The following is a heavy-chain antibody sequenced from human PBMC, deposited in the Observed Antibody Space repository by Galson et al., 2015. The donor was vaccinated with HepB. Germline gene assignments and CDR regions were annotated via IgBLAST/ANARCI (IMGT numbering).Heavy chain of an antibody. CDR2: ISGSGGNT. CDR1: GFTFSSYA. CDR3: AKDGQWLVTNYFQH. Sequence: SLRLSCAASGFTFSSYAMSWVRQAPGKGLEWVSAISGSGGNTYYADSVKGRFTISRDKSKNSLYLQVNSLRAEDTAIYYCAKDGQWLVTNYFQHWGQGTLVTVSS. J-gene: IGHJ1*01. V-gene: IGHV3-23*01. D-gene: IGHD6-19*01.